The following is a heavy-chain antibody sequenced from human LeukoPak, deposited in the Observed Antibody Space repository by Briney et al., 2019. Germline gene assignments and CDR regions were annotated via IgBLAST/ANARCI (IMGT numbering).Heavy chain of an antibody. Sequence: GESLKISCKGSGYYFSGYWIGWVRQMPGKGLEWMGNIDPSDSYTNYSPSFQGHVTISTDKSISTAYLQWSSLKASDTAMYYCARRPGTGVFDYWGQGTLVTVSS. J-gene: IGHJ4*02. CDR2: IDPSDSYT. D-gene: IGHD3-10*01. CDR1: GYYFSGYW. V-gene: IGHV5-10-1*01. CDR3: ARRPGTGVFDY.